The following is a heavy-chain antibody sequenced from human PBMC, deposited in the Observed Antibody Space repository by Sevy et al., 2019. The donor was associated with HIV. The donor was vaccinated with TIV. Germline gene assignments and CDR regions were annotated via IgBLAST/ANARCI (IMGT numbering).Heavy chain of an antibody. CDR1: GFTFSSYS. V-gene: IGHV3-21*01. CDR2: ISSSSSYI. J-gene: IGHJ2*01. CDR3: ARDFGPGIAAAPDL. D-gene: IGHD6-13*01. Sequence: GGSLRLSCAASGFTFSSYSMNWVRQAPGKGLEWVSSISSSSSYIYYADSVKGRFTISRDNAKNSLYLQMNSLRAEDTAVYHCARDFGPGIAAAPDLWGRGTLVTVSS.